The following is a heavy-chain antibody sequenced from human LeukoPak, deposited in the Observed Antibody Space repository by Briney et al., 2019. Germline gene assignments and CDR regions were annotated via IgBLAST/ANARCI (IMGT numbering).Heavy chain of an antibody. J-gene: IGHJ6*02. CDR1: GFTFSSYW. Sequence: GGSLRLSCAASGFTFSSYWMHWVRQAPGKGLVWVWRINTDGSHTSYADSVKGRFTISRDNAKNTLYLQMNSLRAEDAAVYFCTRDSYISDVYYGMDVWGQGATVTVSS. D-gene: IGHD1-26*01. CDR3: TRDSYISDVYYGMDV. V-gene: IGHV3-74*01. CDR2: INTDGSHT.